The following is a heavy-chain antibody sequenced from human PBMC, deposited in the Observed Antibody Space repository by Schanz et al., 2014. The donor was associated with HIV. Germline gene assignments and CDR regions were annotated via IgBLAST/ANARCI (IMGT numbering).Heavy chain of an antibody. CDR3: ARDENRGYYYYGMDV. J-gene: IGHJ6*02. Sequence: QVQLQESGPGLVKPSQTLSLTCTVSGGSISSGAYYWSWIRQHPGKGLEWIGYIYYSGSTYYNPSLKSRVTISVDTSKNQYSLKLSSVTAADTAVYYCARDENRGYYYYGMDVWGQGTTVTVSS. CDR2: IYYSGST. CDR1: GGSISSGAYY. V-gene: IGHV4-31*03.